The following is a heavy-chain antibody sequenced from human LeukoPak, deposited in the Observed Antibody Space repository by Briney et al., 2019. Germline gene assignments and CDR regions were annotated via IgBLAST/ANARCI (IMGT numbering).Heavy chain of an antibody. CDR2: IYYSGST. J-gene: IGHJ6*02. Sequence: SETLSLTCTVSGGSISSYYWSWIRQPPGKGLEWIGYIYYSGSTNYNPSLKSRVTISVDPSKNQFSLKLSSVTAADTAVYYCARVGEHHNGYYGMDVWGQGTTVTVSS. D-gene: IGHD1-1*01. V-gene: IGHV4-59*01. CDR1: GGSISSYY. CDR3: ARVGEHHNGYYGMDV.